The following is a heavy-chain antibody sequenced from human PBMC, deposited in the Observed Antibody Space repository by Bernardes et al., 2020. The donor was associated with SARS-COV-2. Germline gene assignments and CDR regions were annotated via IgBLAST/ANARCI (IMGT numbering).Heavy chain of an antibody. Sequence: GGSLRLSCTSSGFTFSTYWMQWVRQAPGKGLEWVSSIKEDGSENYYVDSVKGRFTISRDNAKNSLFLQMNSLRAEDTAVYYCTRGGYYTCDSWGQGTLVTVSS. CDR1: GFTFSTYW. D-gene: IGHD3-3*01. J-gene: IGHJ5*01. V-gene: IGHV3-7*04. CDR3: TRGGYYTCDS. CDR2: IKEDGSEN.